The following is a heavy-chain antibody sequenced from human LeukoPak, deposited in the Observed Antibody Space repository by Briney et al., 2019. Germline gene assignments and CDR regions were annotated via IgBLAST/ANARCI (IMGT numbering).Heavy chain of an antibody. CDR1: GSIFSNYA. CDR3: AKGAAAGLVDWFDP. D-gene: IGHD6-13*01. V-gene: IGHV3-23*01. CDR2: ITGRGDET. Sequence: GGSLRLSRAASGSIFSNYALMWVRQAPGKGLEWVSSITGRGDETFYADSVKGRFSLSRDNSKNMLYLQMYSLGAEDTAIYYCAKGAAAGLVDWFDPWGQGTLVTVSS. J-gene: IGHJ5*02.